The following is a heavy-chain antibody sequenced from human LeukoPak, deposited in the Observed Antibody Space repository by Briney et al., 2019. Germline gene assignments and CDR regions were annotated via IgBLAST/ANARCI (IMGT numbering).Heavy chain of an antibody. CDR2: IYYSGST. V-gene: IGHV4-39*01. CDR3: ARQDSVRWQNN. J-gene: IGHJ4*02. Sequence: SETLSLTCTVSGGSISSSSYYWGWIRQPPGKGLEWIGSIYYSGSTYYNPSLKSRVAISVDTSKNQFSLKLSSVTAADTAVYYCARQDSVRWQNNWGQGTLVTVSS. D-gene: IGHD2/OR15-2a*01. CDR1: GGSISSSSYY.